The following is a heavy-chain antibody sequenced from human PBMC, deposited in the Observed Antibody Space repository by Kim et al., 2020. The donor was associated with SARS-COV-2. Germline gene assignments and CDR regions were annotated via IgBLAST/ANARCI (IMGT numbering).Heavy chain of an antibody. V-gene: IGHV5-51*01. Sequence: GESLKISCKGSGYSFTSYWIGLVRQMPGKGLEWVGIIYPGDYDTRYSPSFQGQVTITADKSISNAYLQWSSPKAPDTAMYYCARHGYFCHGGSCHSSYYYYYMDGWGKGTTLTVSS. CDR1: GYSFTSYW. J-gene: IGHJ6*03. CDR3: ARHGYFCHGGSCHSSYYYYYMDG. CDR2: IYPGDYDT. D-gene: IGHD2-15*01.